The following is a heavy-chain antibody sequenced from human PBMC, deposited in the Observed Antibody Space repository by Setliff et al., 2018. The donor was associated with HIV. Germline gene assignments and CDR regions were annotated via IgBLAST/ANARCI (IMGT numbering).Heavy chain of an antibody. CDR3: ARDHPNMAVGAVY. CDR2: VYTSGTT. Sequence: SETLSLTCTVSDGSITNSYWSWVRQPVGKGLEWIGRVYTSGTTNYNPSLKSRLTMTTDTSTNTAYMELRNLNSDDTGIYYCARDHPNMAVGAVYWGQGTLVTVSS. CDR1: DGSITNSY. V-gene: IGHV4-4*07. J-gene: IGHJ4*02. D-gene: IGHD6-19*01.